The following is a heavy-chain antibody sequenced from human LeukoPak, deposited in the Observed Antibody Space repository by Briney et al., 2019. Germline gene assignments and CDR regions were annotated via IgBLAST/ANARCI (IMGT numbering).Heavy chain of an antibody. J-gene: IGHJ4*02. V-gene: IGHV3-48*03. CDR1: GFTFTSYE. CDR2: ITISGSTI. Sequence: GGSLRLSCAASGFTFTSYEMNWVRQAPGKGLEWVSYITISGSTIYYADSVKGRLTISRDNAKNSLYLQMNSLRAEDTAVYYCARATSFDYWGQGTLVTVSS. CDR3: ARATSFDY.